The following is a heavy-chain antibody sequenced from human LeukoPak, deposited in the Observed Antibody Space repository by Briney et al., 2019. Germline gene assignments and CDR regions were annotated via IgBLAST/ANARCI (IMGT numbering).Heavy chain of an antibody. V-gene: IGHV3-33*08. Sequence: PGGSLRLSCAASGFTFSSYGMNWVRQAPGKGLEWVAVIWYGGSNKYYGDSVKGRFTISRDNFKNTLYLQMNSLRAEDTAVYYCARGGSGSWYNDYGGQGTLVTVSS. D-gene: IGHD6-13*01. CDR1: GFTFSSYG. CDR2: IWYGGSNK. CDR3: ARGGSGSWYNDY. J-gene: IGHJ4*02.